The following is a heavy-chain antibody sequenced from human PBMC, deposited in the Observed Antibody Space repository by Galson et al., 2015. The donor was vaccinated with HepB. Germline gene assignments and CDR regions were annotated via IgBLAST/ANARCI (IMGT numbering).Heavy chain of an antibody. CDR2: IWYDGGDK. V-gene: IGHV3-33*01. CDR1: GFTFTTYG. D-gene: IGHD1-26*01. CDR3: ARHSGSYYGISPFDY. J-gene: IGHJ4*02. Sequence: SLRLSCAASGFTFTTYGIHWVRQAPGKGLEWVAVIWYDGGDKYYADSVKGRFTISRDNAKSTVYLQMNSLRAEDTAVYFCARHSGSYYGISPFDYWGQGTLVTVSS.